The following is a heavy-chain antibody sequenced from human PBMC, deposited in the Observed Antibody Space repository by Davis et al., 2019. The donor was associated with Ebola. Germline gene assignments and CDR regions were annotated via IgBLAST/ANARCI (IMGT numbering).Heavy chain of an antibody. CDR3: ARDCSGGSWYEVSDYYYGMDV. Sequence: SVKVSCKASGGTFSSYAISWVRQAPGQGLEWMGRIIPIFGTANYAQKFQVRVTITADKSTSTAYMELSSLRSEDTAVYYCARDCSGGSWYEVSDYYYGMDVWGQGTTVTVSS. CDR2: IIPIFGTA. J-gene: IGHJ6*02. CDR1: GGTFSSYA. D-gene: IGHD2-15*01. V-gene: IGHV1-69*06.